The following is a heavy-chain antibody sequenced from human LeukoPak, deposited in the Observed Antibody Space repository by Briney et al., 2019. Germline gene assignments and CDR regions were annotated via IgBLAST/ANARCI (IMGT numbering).Heavy chain of an antibody. J-gene: IGHJ4*02. V-gene: IGHV3-48*04. CDR3: ASVWSGYCREGHGGAY. CDR2: ISSSGSTI. D-gene: IGHD3-3*01. Sequence: PGGSLRLSCAASGFIFSSYGMHWVRQAPGKGLEWVSYISSSGSTIYYADSVKGRFTISRDNAKNSLYLQMNSLRAEDTAVYYCASVWSGYCREGHGGAYWGQGTLVTVSS. CDR1: GFIFSSYG.